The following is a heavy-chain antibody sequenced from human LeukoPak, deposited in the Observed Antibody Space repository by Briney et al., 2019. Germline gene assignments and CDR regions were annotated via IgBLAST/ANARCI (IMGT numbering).Heavy chain of an antibody. J-gene: IGHJ4*02. Sequence: GGSLTLSCTGSGFTFRSYGMHWVRQAPGKGLECVAYTRDDASKTWYGGSVKGRFTISRDNSKNTLYLHRNSVRGEDTAMYYCANGDCRGGRCSSGAHWGQGTLVTVSS. D-gene: IGHD2-15*01. CDR1: GFTFRSYG. CDR3: ANGDCRGGRCSSGAH. CDR2: TRDDASKT. V-gene: IGHV3-30*02.